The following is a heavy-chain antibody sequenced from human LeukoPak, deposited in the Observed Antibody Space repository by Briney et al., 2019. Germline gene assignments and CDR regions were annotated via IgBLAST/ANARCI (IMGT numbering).Heavy chain of an antibody. Sequence: SETLSLTCTVSGVSISSYYWSWIRQPAGKGLEWIGRIYTSGSTNYNPSLKSRVTMSVDTSKNQFSLKLSSVTAADTAVYYCARDLSYYYDSSGYYWFDPWGQGTLVTVSS. CDR1: GVSISSYY. J-gene: IGHJ5*02. CDR3: ARDLSYYYDSSGYYWFDP. CDR2: IYTSGST. D-gene: IGHD3-22*01. V-gene: IGHV4-4*07.